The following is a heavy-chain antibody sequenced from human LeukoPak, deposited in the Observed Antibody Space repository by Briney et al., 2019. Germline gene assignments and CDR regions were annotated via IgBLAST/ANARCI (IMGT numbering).Heavy chain of an antibody. CDR2: XWYDGSNK. J-gene: IGHJ4*02. D-gene: IGHD2-15*01. CDR3: AKDRCSGGSCYYFDY. Sequence: GGSLRLSCAASGFTFSSYGMHWVRQAPGKGLEXVXXXWYDGSNKYYADSVEGRFTVSRDNSKNTLYVQMNSLRVEDTAVYYCAKDRCSGGSCYYFDYWGQGTLVTVSS. CDR1: GFTFSSYG. V-gene: IGHV3-33*06.